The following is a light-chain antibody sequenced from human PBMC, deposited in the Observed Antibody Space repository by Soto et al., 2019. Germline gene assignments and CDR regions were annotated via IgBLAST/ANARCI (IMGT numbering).Light chain of an antibody. J-gene: IGKJ1*01. Sequence: EIVLTQSPGSLSLSPGQRATLSCRASQSVDTTFFAWYQKKPGQAPRLLIYAASKRATGIPDRFSGSGCGRDFTLIISRLEPEGFAVYYCQQYMSSVTFGQGTKVEIK. CDR2: AAS. V-gene: IGKV3-20*01. CDR1: QSVDTTF. CDR3: QQYMSSVT.